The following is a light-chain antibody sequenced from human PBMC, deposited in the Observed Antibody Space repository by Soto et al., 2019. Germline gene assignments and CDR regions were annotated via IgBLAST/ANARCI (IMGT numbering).Light chain of an antibody. CDR1: QDIRNK. J-gene: IGKJ1*01. V-gene: IGKV1-6*01. CDR3: LHEYNYPWT. CDR2: GAS. Sequence: AIQMTQFPSSLSASVRDRVVISCRTSQDIRNKLGWYQQKPGQAPKLLIFGASTLHSGVPSRFSGSGPGTRFTLTITSLQPEDVATYYCLHEYNYPWTFGQGTKVDIK.